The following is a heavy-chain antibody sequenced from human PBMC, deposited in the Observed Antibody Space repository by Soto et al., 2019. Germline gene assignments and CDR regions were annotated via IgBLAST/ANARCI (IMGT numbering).Heavy chain of an antibody. Sequence: SETLSLTCAVSGGSVSNNNWWSWVRQPPGKRLEWIGEIYHSGSTNYNPSLKSRVTISIDNSKNQFSLKLSSVTAADTAVYYCARPYCSGASCYSDAFDIWGQGTMVTVSS. CDR2: IYHSGST. D-gene: IGHD2-15*01. CDR3: ARPYCSGASCYSDAFDI. CDR1: GGSVSNNNW. V-gene: IGHV4-4*02. J-gene: IGHJ3*02.